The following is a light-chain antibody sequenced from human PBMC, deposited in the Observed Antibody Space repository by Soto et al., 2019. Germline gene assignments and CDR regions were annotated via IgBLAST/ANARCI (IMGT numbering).Light chain of an antibody. CDR2: DAS. CDR3: QKSDKLPLT. J-gene: IGKJ5*01. V-gene: IGKV1-33*01. Sequence: DFQMTQSPSSLSASVGDRVTITCRATQAIKNFLNWYEQKPGRAPKLLISDASTLQRGFRSRFSGSVSGPHFTFVISSLQPEDGGTYYCQKSDKLPLTFGQGTRLDIK. CDR1: QAIKNF.